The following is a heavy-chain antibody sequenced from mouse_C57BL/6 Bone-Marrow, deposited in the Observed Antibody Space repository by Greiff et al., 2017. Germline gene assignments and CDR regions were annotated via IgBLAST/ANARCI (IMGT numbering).Heavy chain of an antibody. CDR3: ARQSTIPTSKDY. CDR1: EYEFPSHD. Sequence: EVKLMESGGGLVQPGESLKLSCESNEYEFPSHDMSWVRKTPEKRLELVAAINSDGGSTYYPDTMERRFIISRDNTKKTLYLQMSSLRSEDTALYYGARQSTIPTSKDYWGQGTTLTVSS. D-gene: IGHD2-12*01. J-gene: IGHJ2*01. CDR2: INSDGGST. V-gene: IGHV5-2*01.